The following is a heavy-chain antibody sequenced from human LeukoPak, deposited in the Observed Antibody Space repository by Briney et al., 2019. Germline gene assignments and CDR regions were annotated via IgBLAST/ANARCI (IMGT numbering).Heavy chain of an antibody. CDR2: IYYSGNT. CDR3: VRDMITFGGVPPFEY. J-gene: IGHJ4*02. V-gene: IGHV4-39*07. CDR1: GGSISSNGYF. Sequence: SETLSLTCTVSGGSISSNGYFWGWIRQPPGKGLEWIGTIYYSGNTYYNPSLKSRVTISVDTSKNQFSLRLSSVTAADTAVYYCVRDMITFGGVPPFEYWGQGTLVTVSS. D-gene: IGHD3-16*01.